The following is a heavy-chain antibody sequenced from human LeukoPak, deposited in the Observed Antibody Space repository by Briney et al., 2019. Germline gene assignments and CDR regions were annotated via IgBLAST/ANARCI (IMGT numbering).Heavy chain of an antibody. CDR2: IYSGGST. CDR1: GFTVSSNY. J-gene: IGHJ4*02. D-gene: IGHD5-18*01. CDR3: AREADTAMGD. V-gene: IGHV3-53*01. Sequence: GGSLRLSCAASGFTVSSNYMSWVRQAPGKGLEWVSVIYSGGSTCYADSVKGRFTISRDNSKNTLYLQMNSLRAEDTAVYYCAREADTAMGDWGQGTLVTVSS.